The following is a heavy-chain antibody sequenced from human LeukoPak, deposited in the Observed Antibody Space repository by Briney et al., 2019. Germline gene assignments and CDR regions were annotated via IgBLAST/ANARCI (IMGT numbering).Heavy chain of an antibody. J-gene: IGHJ4*02. CDR2: INPNSSGT. D-gene: IGHD6-13*01. Sequence: ASVKVSCRASGYTFTAYYIHWVRQAPGQGLEWMGWINPNSSGTNYAQKFQGRVTMTRDTSISTAYMELSRLRSDDTAVYYCAYDPGMADVLDDWGQGTLVTVSS. CDR1: GYTFTAYY. CDR3: AYDPGMADVLDD. V-gene: IGHV1-2*02.